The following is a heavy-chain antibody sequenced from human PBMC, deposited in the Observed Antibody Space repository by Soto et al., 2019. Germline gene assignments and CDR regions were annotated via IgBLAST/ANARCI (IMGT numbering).Heavy chain of an antibody. V-gene: IGHV3-30*18. D-gene: IGHD6-19*01. CDR1: GFTFSSYG. CDR2: ISYDGSNK. J-gene: IGHJ3*02. CDR3: AKDTGYSSGWYGGHDAFDI. Sequence: GGSLRLSCAASGFTFSSYGMHWVRQAPGKGLEWVAVISYDGSNKYYADSVKGRFTISRDNSKNTLYLQMNSLRAEDTAVYYCAKDTGYSSGWYGGHDAFDIWGQGT.